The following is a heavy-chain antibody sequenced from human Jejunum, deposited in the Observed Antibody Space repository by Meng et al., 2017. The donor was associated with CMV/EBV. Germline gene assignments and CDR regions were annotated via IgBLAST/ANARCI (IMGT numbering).Heavy chain of an antibody. CDR3: ARGRLQSEYFDY. CDR1: GGSMSSGDYV. D-gene: IGHD5-24*01. Sequence: ASGPGRRSSSQTRSLPCTFSGGSMSSGDYVWTCIRQPAGKGLEWIGRIYASGSTSYHPSLESRLTISVDTSKNQFSLKMSSVTAADTAVYYCARGRLQSEYFDYWGQGTLVTVSS. J-gene: IGHJ4*02. V-gene: IGHV4-61*02. CDR2: IYASGST.